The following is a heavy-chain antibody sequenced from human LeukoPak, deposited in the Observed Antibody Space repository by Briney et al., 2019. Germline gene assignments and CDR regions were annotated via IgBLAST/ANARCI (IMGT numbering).Heavy chain of an antibody. J-gene: IGHJ4*02. CDR1: GFTFSRSA. CDR2: IIYSGGAT. CDR3: AKDGLYYDGSEHVYYFDS. V-gene: IGHV3-23*01. D-gene: IGHD3-22*01. Sequence: GGSLRPSCAASGFTFSRSAMTWVRQGPGTGLEFVASIIYSGGATYYADSVKGRFANSRDNSKNTLYLQMNSLRAEDTALYYCAKDGLYYDGSEHVYYFDSWGQGTLVTVSS.